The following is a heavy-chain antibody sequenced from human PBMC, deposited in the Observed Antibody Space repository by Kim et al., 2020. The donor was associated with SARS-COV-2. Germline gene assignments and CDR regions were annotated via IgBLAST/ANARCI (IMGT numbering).Heavy chain of an antibody. D-gene: IGHD3-3*01. J-gene: IGHJ4*02. V-gene: IGHV4-59*09. CDR3: ARGMGTVYDSWSGYSD. Sequence: SLKSRVTISVDTSKNQFSLKLSSVTAADTAVYYCARGMGTVYDSWSGYSDWGQGTLVTLSS.